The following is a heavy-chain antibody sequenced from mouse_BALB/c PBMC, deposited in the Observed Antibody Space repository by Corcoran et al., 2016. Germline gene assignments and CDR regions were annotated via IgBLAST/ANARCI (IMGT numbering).Heavy chain of an antibody. CDR3: ARWDGSCLDY. CDR1: GYTFTTAG. CDR2: INTHSGGP. Sequence: QIQLVQSGPELKKPGETVRISCKASGYTFTTAGMQWVQKMPGKGLKWIGCINTHSGGPEYAEDFKGRFAFSLETSASTAYLQMSNLKNEDTATYFCARWDGSCLDYWGQGTSVTVSS. J-gene: IGHJ4*01. D-gene: IGHD2-3*01. V-gene: IGHV9-4*02.